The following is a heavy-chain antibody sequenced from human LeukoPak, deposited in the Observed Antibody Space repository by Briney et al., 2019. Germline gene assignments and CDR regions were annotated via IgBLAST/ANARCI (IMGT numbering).Heavy chain of an antibody. CDR2: ISGSSGST. CDR3: AKVYCRSTRCYPEYIQD. V-gene: IGHV3-23*01. Sequence: GLLSLSCASSGFTFSSYGMSWVRQAPGKGLEWVSAISGSSGSTYYADSMKGRITISRDNSKNTLYLKMSSLGAEGTAYYYCAKVYCRSTRCYPEYIQDWGQGTLVTVSS. D-gene: IGHD2-2*01. J-gene: IGHJ1*01. CDR1: GFTFSSYG.